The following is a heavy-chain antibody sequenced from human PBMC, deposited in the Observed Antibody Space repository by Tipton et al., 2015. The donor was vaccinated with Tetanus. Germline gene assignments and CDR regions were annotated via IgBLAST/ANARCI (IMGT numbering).Heavy chain of an antibody. CDR3: AREDGGPTLDYFDS. Sequence: SLRLSCAASGFTFSNYWMSWVRQAPGKGLEWVAVITFDGGTKYYADSVKGRFTLSRDNSQNTLYLQMNSLKVEDTAVYYCAREDGGPTLDYFDSWGQGALVIVSS. J-gene: IGHJ4*02. CDR1: GFTFSNYW. D-gene: IGHD3-16*01. V-gene: IGHV3-30-3*01. CDR2: ITFDGGTK.